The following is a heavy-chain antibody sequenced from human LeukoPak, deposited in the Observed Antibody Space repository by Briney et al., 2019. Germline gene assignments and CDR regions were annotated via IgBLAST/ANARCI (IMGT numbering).Heavy chain of an antibody. CDR1: GGSISGGTYY. V-gene: IGHV4-61*02. D-gene: IGHD6-13*01. Sequence: PSETLSLTCTVSGGSISGGTYYWSWIRQPAGKGLEWIGRIYTSGSTNYNPSLKSRVTISVDTSKNQFSLKLSSVTAADTAVYYCARAPYIAAPWDYWGQGTLVTVSS. CDR3: ARAPYIAAPWDY. J-gene: IGHJ4*02. CDR2: IYTSGST.